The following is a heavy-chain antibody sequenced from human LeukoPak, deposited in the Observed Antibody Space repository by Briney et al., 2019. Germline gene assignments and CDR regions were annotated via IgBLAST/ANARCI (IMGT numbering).Heavy chain of an antibody. CDR3: ARDNWFGEPRDYFDY. Sequence: GGSLRLSCAASGFTFSSYGMHWVRQAPGKGLEWVAVISYDGSNKYYADSVKGRFTISRDNSKNTLYLQMNSLRAEDTAVYYCARDNWFGEPRDYFDYWGQGTLVTVSS. CDR1: GFTFSSYG. D-gene: IGHD3-10*01. CDR2: ISYDGSNK. V-gene: IGHV3-30*03. J-gene: IGHJ4*02.